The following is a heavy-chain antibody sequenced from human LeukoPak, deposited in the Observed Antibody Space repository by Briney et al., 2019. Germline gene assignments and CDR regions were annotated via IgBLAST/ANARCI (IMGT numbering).Heavy chain of an antibody. CDR1: GFTFSSHA. D-gene: IGHD1-1*01. Sequence: GGSLRLSCAASGFTFSSHAMCWVRQAPGKGLEWVSSIDISGGSTYYADSVQDRFTISRDNSKNTLYLEMNSLRAEDTALYYCANEVRPNDYWGQGTLVTVSS. J-gene: IGHJ4*02. CDR2: IDISGGST. CDR3: ANEVRPNDY. V-gene: IGHV3-23*01.